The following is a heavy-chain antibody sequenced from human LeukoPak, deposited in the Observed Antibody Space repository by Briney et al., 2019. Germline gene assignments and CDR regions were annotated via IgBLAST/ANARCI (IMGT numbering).Heavy chain of an antibody. CDR3: ARDRACYPNYFYGLDV. CDR2: VYYSGSA. J-gene: IGHJ6*02. CDR1: RASISTYY. Sequence: SETLSLTCTVSRASISTYYWSSIGQPPGKGLEWIGYVYYSGSANYNPSLKSRVTISVDTAKYQFSLNLNSMTVTAEDIHVCARDRACYPNYFYGLDVWGQGTTVTVSS. V-gene: IGHV4-59*01. D-gene: IGHD3-16*02.